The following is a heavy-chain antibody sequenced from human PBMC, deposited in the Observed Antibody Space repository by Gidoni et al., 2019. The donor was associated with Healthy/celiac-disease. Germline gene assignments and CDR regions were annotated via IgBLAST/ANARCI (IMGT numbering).Heavy chain of an antibody. J-gene: IGHJ4*02. CDR2: IWYDGSNK. Sequence: QVQLVESGGGVVQPGRSLRLSCAASGFTFSSYGMHWVRQAPGKGLEWVAVIWYDGSNKYYADSVKGRFTISRDNSKNTLYLQMNSLRAEDTAVYYCARESYDSSGSMYYFDYWGQGTLVTVSS. D-gene: IGHD3-22*01. V-gene: IGHV3-33*01. CDR3: ARESYDSSGSMYYFDY. CDR1: GFTFSSYG.